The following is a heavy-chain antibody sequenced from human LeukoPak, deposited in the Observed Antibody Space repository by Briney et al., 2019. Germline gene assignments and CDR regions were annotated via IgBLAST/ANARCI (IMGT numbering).Heavy chain of an antibody. V-gene: IGHV7-4-1*02. Sequence: ASVKVSCKASEYTFTSYSMNWVRQAPGQGLEWMGWINTKTGNPAYAQGFTGRFVFSLDASVSTAYLQISSLKVEDTAVYYCAQDTATDVFNYWGQGTLVTVSS. CDR1: EYTFTSYS. CDR3: AQDTATDVFNY. D-gene: IGHD5-18*01. CDR2: INTKTGNP. J-gene: IGHJ4*02.